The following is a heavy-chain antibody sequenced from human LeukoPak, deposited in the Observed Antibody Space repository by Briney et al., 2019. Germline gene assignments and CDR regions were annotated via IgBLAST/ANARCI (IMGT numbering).Heavy chain of an antibody. J-gene: IGHJ4*02. D-gene: IGHD1-1*01. V-gene: IGHV3-53*01. CDR3: GRDIQLSY. CDR2: FYIGGSR. Sequence: GGSLRLSCAASGFTVSSNYMSWVRQAPGKGLEWVSVFYIGGSRYYADSVKGRFTISRDNSNTTLYLQMGSLRAGDTAVYFCGRDIQLSYLGQGTLVTVSS. CDR1: GFTVSSNY.